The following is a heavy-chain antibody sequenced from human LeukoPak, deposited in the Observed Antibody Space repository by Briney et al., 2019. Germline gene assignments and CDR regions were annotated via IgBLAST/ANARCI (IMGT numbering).Heavy chain of an antibody. D-gene: IGHD3-16*02. V-gene: IGHV4-59*01. CDR2: NYYSGST. CDR1: GGSISSYY. Sequence: SETLSLTCTVSGGSISSYYWSWIRQPPGKGLEWNGYNYYSGSTNYNPSLKSRVTISVDTSKNQFSLKLSSVTAADTAVYYCPRAMITFGGVIVHFDYWGQGTLVTVSS. CDR3: PRAMITFGGVIVHFDY. J-gene: IGHJ4*02.